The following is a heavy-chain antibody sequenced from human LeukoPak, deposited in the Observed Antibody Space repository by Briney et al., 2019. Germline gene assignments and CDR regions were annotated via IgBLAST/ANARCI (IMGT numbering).Heavy chain of an antibody. CDR1: GGSFSGYY. Sequence: PSETPSLTCAVYGGSFSGYYWSWIRQPPGKGLEWIGEINHSGSTNYNPSLKSRVTISVDTSKNQFSLKLSSVTAADTAVYYCARGYCSSTSCYPFWWGQGTLVTVSS. D-gene: IGHD2-2*01. CDR3: ARGYCSSTSCYPFW. CDR2: INHSGST. J-gene: IGHJ4*02. V-gene: IGHV4-34*01.